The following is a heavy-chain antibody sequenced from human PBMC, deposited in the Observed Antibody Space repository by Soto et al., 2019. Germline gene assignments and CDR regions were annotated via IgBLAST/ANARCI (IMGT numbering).Heavy chain of an antibody. V-gene: IGHV4-39*07. CDR2: INHSGST. J-gene: IGHJ4*02. Sequence: SETLSLTCTVSGGSVTNSSYYWGWIRQSPGKGLEWIGEINHSGSTNYNPSLKSRVTISVDTSKNQFSLKLSSVTAADTAVYYCKAGYWRDYWGQGTLVTVSS. D-gene: IGHD3-9*01. CDR3: KAGYWRDY. CDR1: GGSVTNSSYY.